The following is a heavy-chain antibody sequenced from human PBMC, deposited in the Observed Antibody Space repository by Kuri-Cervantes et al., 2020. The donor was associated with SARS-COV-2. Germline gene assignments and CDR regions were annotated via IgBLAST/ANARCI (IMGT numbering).Heavy chain of an antibody. Sequence: GESLKISCAASGFTFSSYAMSWVRQAPGKGLEWVSAISGSGGSTYYADSVKGRFTISRDNSKNTLYLQMSSLRSEDTAVYYCASGGQLPYYYYYYYMDVWGKGTTVTVSS. CDR3: ASGGQLPYYYYYYYMDV. CDR2: ISGSGGST. J-gene: IGHJ6*03. CDR1: GFTFSSYA. V-gene: IGHV3-23*01. D-gene: IGHD1-1*01.